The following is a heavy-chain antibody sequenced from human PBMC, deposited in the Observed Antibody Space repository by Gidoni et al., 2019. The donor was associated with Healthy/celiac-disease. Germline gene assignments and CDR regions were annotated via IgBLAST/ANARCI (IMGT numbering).Heavy chain of an antibody. Sequence: EVQLVESGGGSVKPGGSLRLSCAASGFSFSDAWMNWVRQAPGKGLEWVGRIKSKINGSTADYAAPVKGRFTISRDDSKNTLYLQANNLKIEDTAVYYCVTRGYCSGGSCYTGYWGQGTLVTVSS. CDR3: VTRGYCSGGSCYTGY. D-gene: IGHD2-15*01. J-gene: IGHJ4*02. V-gene: IGHV3-15*01. CDR1: GFSFSDAW. CDR2: IKSKINGSTA.